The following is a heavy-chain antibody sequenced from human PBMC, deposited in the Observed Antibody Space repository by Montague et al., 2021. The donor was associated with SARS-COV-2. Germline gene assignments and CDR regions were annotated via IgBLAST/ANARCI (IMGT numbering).Heavy chain of an antibody. CDR1: GGSFKNYY. CDR3: ARVFDNSGYALDY. D-gene: IGHD5-12*01. Sequence: SETLSLTGTVSGGSFKNYYWSWIRQPPGKGLEWIGYVHHNGSSGXANYNPSVWSRVTISVDTSKKQFSLHLSSVTPADTAVYFCARVFDNSGYALDYWGQGTQVTVSS. V-gene: IGHV4-59*01. J-gene: IGHJ4*02. CDR2: VHHNGSSGXA.